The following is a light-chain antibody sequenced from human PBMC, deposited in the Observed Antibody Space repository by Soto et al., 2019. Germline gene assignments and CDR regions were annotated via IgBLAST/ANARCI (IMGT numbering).Light chain of an antibody. J-gene: IGLJ1*01. CDR1: SSDIGSYDY. CDR3: CSYTSSATPDL. Sequence: QSALIKPPSVSGSPGQSVTISCTGTSSDIGSYDYVSWYQQHTGTVPKPMIYNVNTQPSGVPDRFSGSKSGNMASMTIPGXQPXVXPDYYCCSYTSSATPDLFGTATKVPLL. CDR2: NVN. V-gene: IGLV2-11*01.